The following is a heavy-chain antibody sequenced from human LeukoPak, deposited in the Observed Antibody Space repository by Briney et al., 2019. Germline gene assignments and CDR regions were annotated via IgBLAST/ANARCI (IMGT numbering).Heavy chain of an antibody. V-gene: IGHV1-69*13. Sequence: ASVKVSCKASGGTFSSYAISWVRQAPGQGLEWMGGIIPIFGTANHAQKFQGRVTITADESTSTAYMELSSLRSEDTAVYYCASFLSSGYYDDYWGQGTLVTVSS. D-gene: IGHD3-22*01. CDR1: GGTFSSYA. CDR2: IIPIFGTA. CDR3: ASFLSSGYYDDY. J-gene: IGHJ4*02.